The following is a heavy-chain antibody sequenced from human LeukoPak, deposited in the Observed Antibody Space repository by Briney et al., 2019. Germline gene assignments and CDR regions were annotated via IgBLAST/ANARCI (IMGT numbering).Heavy chain of an antibody. CDR3: SKVLLADRYYYYYYMDV. CDR2: IRYDGSNK. V-gene: IGHV3-30*02. Sequence: GGSLRLSCAASGFTFSSYGMHWVRQAPGKGLEWVAFIRYDGSNKYYADSVKGRFTISRDNSKNTLYLQMNSLRAEDTAVYYCSKVLLADRYYYYYYMDVWGKGTTVTVSS. J-gene: IGHJ6*03. CDR1: GFTFSSYG. D-gene: IGHD2-15*01.